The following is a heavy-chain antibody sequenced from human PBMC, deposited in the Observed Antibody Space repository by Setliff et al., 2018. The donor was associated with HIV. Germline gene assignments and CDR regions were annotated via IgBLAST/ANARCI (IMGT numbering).Heavy chain of an antibody. CDR3: AHSHSAGTSYFDY. CDR1: GVSLSTSGVG. J-gene: IGHJ4*02. CDR2: IFWNDNR. Sequence: SGPTLVNPTQTLTLTCTLSGVSLSTSGVGVSWIRQPPGKALEWLALIFWNDNRSYSPSLRSRLTITKDTSKNQVVLTMTDMDPADTATYFCAHSHSAGTSYFDYWGQGALVTVSS. V-gene: IGHV2-5*01. D-gene: IGHD6-13*01.